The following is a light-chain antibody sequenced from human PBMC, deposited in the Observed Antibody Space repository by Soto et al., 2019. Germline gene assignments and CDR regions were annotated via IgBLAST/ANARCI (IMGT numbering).Light chain of an antibody. J-gene: IGLJ2*01. CDR3: SSYAGGVV. CDR1: STNVGSYNL. Sequence: QSALTQPASVSGSPGQSITISCTRTSTNVGSYNLVSWYQHPPGKAPKLIIYEATERPSGVSNRFSGAQSGHTASLTISGLQAEDEADYYCSSYAGGVVFGGGTKLTV. V-gene: IGLV2-23*01. CDR2: EAT.